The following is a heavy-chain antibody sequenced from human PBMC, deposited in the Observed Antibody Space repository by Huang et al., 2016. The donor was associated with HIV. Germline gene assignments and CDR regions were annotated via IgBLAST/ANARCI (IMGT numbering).Heavy chain of an antibody. D-gene: IGHD3-16*01. V-gene: IGHV5-51*01. CDR1: GYRFTGYW. J-gene: IGHJ4*02. CDR2: INPGDSDT. Sequence: EVQLVQSGAEVKTPGESLKVSCKGSGYRFTGYWIGWVRQMPGKGLEWMGIINPGDSDTRDSPSVQGQVTSSADKSISTAYLQWSSLKASDTAMFYCARHEPGGVAYWGQGTLVTVSS. CDR3: ARHEPGGVAY.